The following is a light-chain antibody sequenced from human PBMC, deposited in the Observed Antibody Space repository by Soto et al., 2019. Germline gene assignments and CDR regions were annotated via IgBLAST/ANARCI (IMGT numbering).Light chain of an antibody. J-gene: IGLJ1*01. Sequence: QSALTQPPSAAGSPGQSVTISCTVTSSDVGAYTYVSWYQRHAGKAPKLMIYAVSKRPSGVPYRLSGSKSVNTASQTFSGLQAEDESDYYCSAYAGNNNLYGFGTGSKVTVL. CDR2: AVS. V-gene: IGLV2-8*01. CDR1: SSDVGAYTY. CDR3: SAYAGNNNLYG.